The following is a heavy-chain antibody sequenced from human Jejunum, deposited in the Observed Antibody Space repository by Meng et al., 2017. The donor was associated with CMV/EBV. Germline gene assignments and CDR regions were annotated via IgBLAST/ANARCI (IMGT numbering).Heavy chain of an antibody. J-gene: IGHJ6*02. CDR3: AKMGFYDYYGMDV. CDR1: FTFSRDG. V-gene: IGHV3-23*01. Sequence: FTFSRDGTGWVRKVTGRGLEWVSTISGSGASIYYADSVKGRFTISRDSSKNTVYLQMNSLRAEDTAVYYCAKMGFYDYYGMDVWGQGTTVTVSS. CDR2: ISGSGASI.